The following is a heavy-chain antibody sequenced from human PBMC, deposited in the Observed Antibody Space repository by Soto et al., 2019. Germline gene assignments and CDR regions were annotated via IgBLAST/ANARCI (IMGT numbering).Heavy chain of an antibody. D-gene: IGHD6-13*01. CDR1: GFTFSSHA. V-gene: IGHV3-23*01. J-gene: IGHJ4*02. Sequence: EVQLLESGGGLVQPGGSLRLSCAASGFTFSSHAMSWVRQAPGKGLEWVSAISGSGVSTYYADSVKGRFTISRDNSKNTLYLQMNSLRAEATAVYSCAKEHPYSSSWSEFDYWGQGTLVTVSS. CDR3: AKEHPYSSSWSEFDY. CDR2: ISGSGVST.